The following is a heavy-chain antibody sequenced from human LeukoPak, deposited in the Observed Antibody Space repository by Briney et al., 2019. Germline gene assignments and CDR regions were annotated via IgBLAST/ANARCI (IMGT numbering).Heavy chain of an antibody. CDR2: INHSGST. Sequence: SSETLSLTCAVYGGSFSGYYWSWIRQPPGKGLEWIGEINHSGSTNYNPSLESRVTISVDTSKNQFSLKLSSVTAADTAVYYCASQPPTNWFDPWGQGTLVTVSS. J-gene: IGHJ5*02. D-gene: IGHD2-2*01. CDR1: GGSFSGYY. V-gene: IGHV4-34*01. CDR3: ASQPPTNWFDP.